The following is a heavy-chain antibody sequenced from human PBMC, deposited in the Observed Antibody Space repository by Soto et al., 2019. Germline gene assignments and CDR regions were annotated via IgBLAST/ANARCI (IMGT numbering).Heavy chain of an antibody. CDR2: IYYSGST. D-gene: IGHD1-26*01. CDR1: GGSISSGDYY. V-gene: IGHV4-30-4*01. Sequence: SSETLSLTCTVSGGSISSGDYYWSWIRQPPGKGLEWIGYIYYSGSTYYNPSLKSRVTISVDTSKNQFSLKLSSVTAADRAVYYCARHLGPTGPNYWGQGILVTVSS. CDR3: ARHLGPTGPNY. J-gene: IGHJ4*02.